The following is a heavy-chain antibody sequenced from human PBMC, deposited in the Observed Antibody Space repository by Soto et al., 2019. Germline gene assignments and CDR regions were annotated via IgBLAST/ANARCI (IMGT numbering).Heavy chain of an antibody. CDR3: ARDQEGSWSYFGVFDY. CDR1: GGTFSSDA. CDR2: IIPIFGTA. Sequence: QVQLVQSGAEVKKPGSSVKVSCKASGGTFSSDAISWVRQAPGQGLEWMGGIIPIFGTANYAQKFQGRVTITAEESTSTADLEVSSMRSEDTAVYYCARDQEGSWSYFGVFDYWGQGTLVTVSS. D-gene: IGHD3-10*01. J-gene: IGHJ4*02. V-gene: IGHV1-69*01.